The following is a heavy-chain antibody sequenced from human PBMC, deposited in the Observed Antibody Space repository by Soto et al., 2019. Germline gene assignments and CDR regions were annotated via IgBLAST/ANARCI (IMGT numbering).Heavy chain of an antibody. D-gene: IGHD5-12*01. V-gene: IGHV4-39*01. Sequence: SETLSLTCTVSGGSISSSSYYWGWIRQPPGKGLEWIGSIYYSGSTYYNPSLKSRVTLSVDTSKNQFSLKLSSVTAADTAVYYCARDGYSGYGDWYGMDVWGQGTTVTVSS. CDR3: ARDGYSGYGDWYGMDV. CDR2: IYYSGST. CDR1: GGSISSSSYY. J-gene: IGHJ6*02.